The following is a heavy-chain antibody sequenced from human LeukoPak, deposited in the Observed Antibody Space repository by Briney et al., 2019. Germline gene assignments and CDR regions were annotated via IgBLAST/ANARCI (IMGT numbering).Heavy chain of an antibody. CDR1: GGSFSGYY. CDR2: INHSGST. CDR3: ARALYYYDSSGYSTRYFDL. Sequence: SETLSLTCAVYGGSFSGYYWSWIRQPPGKGLEWIGEINHSGSTNYNPSLKSRVTISVDTSKNQFSLKLSSVTAADTAVYYCARALYYYDSSGYSTRYFDLWGRGTLVTVSS. J-gene: IGHJ2*01. D-gene: IGHD3-22*01. V-gene: IGHV4-34*01.